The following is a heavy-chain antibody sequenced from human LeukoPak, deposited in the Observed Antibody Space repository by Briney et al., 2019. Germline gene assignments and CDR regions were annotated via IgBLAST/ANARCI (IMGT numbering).Heavy chain of an antibody. CDR2: ISVSNGNT. CDR1: GYTFTSYG. CDR3: ARRSRLPYYDILTGSQAYYYGMDV. D-gene: IGHD3-9*01. J-gene: IGHJ6*02. V-gene: IGHV1-18*01. Sequence: APVKVSCKASGYTFTSYGISWVRQAPGRGLEWMGWISVSNGNTNYAQNLQGRVTMTTDTSTSTAYMQLRSLRSDDTAVYYCARRSRLPYYDILTGSQAYYYGMDVWGQGTTVTVSS.